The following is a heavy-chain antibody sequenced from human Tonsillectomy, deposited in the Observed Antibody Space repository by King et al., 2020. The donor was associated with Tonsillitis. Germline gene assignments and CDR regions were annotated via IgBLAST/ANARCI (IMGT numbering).Heavy chain of an antibody. Sequence: VQLVESGGNLIQPGGALRLSCAVSGFSVRIKHMSWVRQAPGKGPEGGSVIHAGGCTYSADSVKGRFTISRDDSKNAVYLQMDSLRAEDTAVYYCVRSRWGGMDVWGQGTTVTVSS. J-gene: IGHJ6*02. CDR1: GFSVRIKH. D-gene: IGHD4-23*01. CDR2: IHAGGCT. V-gene: IGHV3-53*01. CDR3: VRSRWGGMDV.